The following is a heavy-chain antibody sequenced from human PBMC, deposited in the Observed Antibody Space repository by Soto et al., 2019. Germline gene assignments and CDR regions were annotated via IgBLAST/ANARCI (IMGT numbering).Heavy chain of an antibody. Sequence: PSETLSLTCTVSGGSISSSSYYWGWIRQPPGKGLEWIGSIYYSGSTYYNPSLKSRVTISVDTSKNQFSLKLSSVTAADTAVYYCARRHADSNDFDYWGQGTLVTVSS. J-gene: IGHJ4*02. V-gene: IGHV4-39*01. CDR3: ARRHADSNDFDY. D-gene: IGHD4-4*01. CDR1: GGSISSSSYY. CDR2: IYYSGST.